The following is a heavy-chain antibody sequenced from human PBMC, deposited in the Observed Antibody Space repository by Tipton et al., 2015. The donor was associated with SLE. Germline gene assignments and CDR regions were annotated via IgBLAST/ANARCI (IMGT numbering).Heavy chain of an antibody. CDR3: ATRIAAAGTDWYFDV. V-gene: IGHV3-66*01. Sequence: SLRLSCAASGFTVSGNQMSWVRQASGKGLEWVSVIYTGGTTFYADSVEGRVTISRDIFKNSLYLHMNSLRAEDTAVYYCATRIAAAGTDWYFDVWGRGTLVAVSS. CDR2: IYTGGTT. J-gene: IGHJ2*01. D-gene: IGHD6-13*01. CDR1: GFTVSGNQ.